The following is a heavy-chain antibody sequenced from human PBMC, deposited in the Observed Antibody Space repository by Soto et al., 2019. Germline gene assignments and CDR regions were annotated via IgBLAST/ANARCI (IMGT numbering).Heavy chain of an antibody. Sequence: QVQLVESGGGLVKPGGSLRLSCAASGFTFSDYYMSWIRQAPGKGLEWVSYISSSSSYTNYADSVKGRFTISRDNAKNSLYLQMTSLRAEDTAVYYCARLPSISWAHADYWGQGTLVTVSS. CDR2: ISSSSSYT. J-gene: IGHJ4*02. V-gene: IGHV3-11*05. CDR1: GFTFSDYY. D-gene: IGHD6-13*01. CDR3: ARLPSISWAHADY.